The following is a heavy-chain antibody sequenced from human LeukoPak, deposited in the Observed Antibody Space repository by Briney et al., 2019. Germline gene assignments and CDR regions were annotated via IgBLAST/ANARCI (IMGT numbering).Heavy chain of an antibody. J-gene: IGHJ4*02. D-gene: IGHD6-13*01. CDR2: FDPEDGET. CDR1: GYALTELS. V-gene: IGHV1-24*01. CDR3: ATVELGYSSSFSLHY. Sequence: VASVKVSCKVSGYALTELSMHWVRQAPGKGLEWMGGFDPEDGETIYAQKFQGRVTMTEDTSTDTAYMELSSLRSEDTAVYYCATVELGYSSSFSLHYWGQGTLVTVSS.